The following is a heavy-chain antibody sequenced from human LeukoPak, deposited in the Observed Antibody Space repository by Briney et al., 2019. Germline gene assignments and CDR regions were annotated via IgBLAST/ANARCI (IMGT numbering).Heavy chain of an antibody. V-gene: IGHV1-46*01. D-gene: IGHD3-10*01. J-gene: IGHJ5*02. Sequence: ASVKVSCKASGYTFTSYYMHWVRQAPGQGLEWMGIINPSGGSISYAQKFQGRVTMTTDTSTSTAYMELRSLRSDDTAVYYCARVSKYYYGSGSYQGGYNWFDPWGQGTLVTVSS. CDR3: ARVSKYYYGSGSYQGGYNWFDP. CDR2: INPSGGSI. CDR1: GYTFTSYY.